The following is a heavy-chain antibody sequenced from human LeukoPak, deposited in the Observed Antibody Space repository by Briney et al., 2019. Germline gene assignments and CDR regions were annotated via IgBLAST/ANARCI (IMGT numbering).Heavy chain of an antibody. CDR3: TRAGSGPRLSRKWFDP. V-gene: IGHV6-1*01. CDR2: TYYRSKWYN. J-gene: IGHJ5*02. CDR1: GDSVSSNSAA. Sequence: SQTLSLTCAISGDSVSSNSAAWNWIRQSPSRGLEWLGRTYYRSKWYNDYAVSVKSRITINPDTSKNQFSLQLNSVTPEDTAVYYCTRAGSGPRLSRKWFDPWGQGTLVTVSS. D-gene: IGHD3-10*01.